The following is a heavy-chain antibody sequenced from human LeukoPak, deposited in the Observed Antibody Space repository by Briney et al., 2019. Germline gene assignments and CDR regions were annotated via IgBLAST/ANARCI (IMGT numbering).Heavy chain of an antibody. J-gene: IGHJ3*02. V-gene: IGHV3-23*01. CDR3: AHYDSSSYHAFDI. D-gene: IGHD3-22*01. CDR2: ISGSGGT. Sequence: ETGGSLRLSCAASGFTFSSYAMSWVRQAPGKGLEWVSAISGSGGTYYADSVKGRFTISRDNSKNTLYLQMNNLRAEDTAVYYCAHYDSSSYHAFDIWGQGTMVTVSS. CDR1: GFTFSSYA.